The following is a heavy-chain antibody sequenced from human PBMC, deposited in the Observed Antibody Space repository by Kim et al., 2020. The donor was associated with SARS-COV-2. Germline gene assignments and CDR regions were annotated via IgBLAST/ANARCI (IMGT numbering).Heavy chain of an antibody. CDR3: ARYLVRGVDGNWFDP. Sequence: PSLKSRVTISVDTSKNQFSLKLSSVTAADTAVYYCARYLVRGVDGNWFDPWGQGTLVTVSS. J-gene: IGHJ5*02. D-gene: IGHD3-10*01. V-gene: IGHV4-59*01.